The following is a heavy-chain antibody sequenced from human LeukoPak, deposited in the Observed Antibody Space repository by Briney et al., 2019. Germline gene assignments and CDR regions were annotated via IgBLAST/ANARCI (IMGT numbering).Heavy chain of an antibody. D-gene: IGHD2-2*01. CDR1: GFTFSRYW. J-gene: IGHJ4*02. V-gene: IGHV3-7*05. CDR2: IKQDGSEK. Sequence: GGSLRLSCAASGFTFSRYWMSWVRQAPGKGLEWVANIKQDGSEKYYVDSVKGRFTISRDNAKNSLYLQMNSLRAEDTAVYYCSRDQRYCSSSSCSWEPFDDWGQGTLVTASS. CDR3: SRDQRYCSSSSCSWEPFDD.